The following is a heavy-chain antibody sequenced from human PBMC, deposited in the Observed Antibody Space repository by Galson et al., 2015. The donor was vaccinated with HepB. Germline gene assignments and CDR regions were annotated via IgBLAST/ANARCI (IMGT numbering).Heavy chain of an antibody. Sequence: LSLTCTVSGGSISSGDYYWSWIRQPPGKGLEWIGYIYYSGSTYYNPSLKSRVTISVDTSKNQFSLKLSSVTAADTAVYYCARAISDYYDSSGLFDYWGQGTLVTVSS. CDR1: GGSISSGDYY. V-gene: IGHV4-30-4*01. J-gene: IGHJ4*02. CDR3: ARAISDYYDSSGLFDY. D-gene: IGHD3-22*01. CDR2: IYYSGST.